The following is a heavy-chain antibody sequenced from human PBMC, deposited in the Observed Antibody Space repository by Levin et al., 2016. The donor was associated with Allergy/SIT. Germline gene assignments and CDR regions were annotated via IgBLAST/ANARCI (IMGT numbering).Heavy chain of an antibody. V-gene: IGHV4-61*01. Sequence: SETLSLTCTVSGDSLSSGTYFWTWIRQPPGKRLEWIGYILHSGRTYYNPSLKSRVTISVDTSKNQFSLKLSSVTAADTAVYYCARYAVPGALWWFDPWGQGTLVTVSS. CDR2: ILHSGRT. J-gene: IGHJ5*02. CDR3: ARYAVPGALWWFDP. D-gene: IGHD6-13*01. CDR1: GDSLSSGTYF.